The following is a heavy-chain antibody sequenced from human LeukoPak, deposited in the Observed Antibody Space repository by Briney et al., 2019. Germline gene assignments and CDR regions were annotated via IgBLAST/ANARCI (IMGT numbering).Heavy chain of an antibody. CDR1: GFTFSSYA. V-gene: IGHV3-23*01. D-gene: IGHD3-3*01. Sequence: PGASLRLSCAASGFTFSSYAMSWVRQAPGKGLEWVPAISGSGGSTYYADSVKGRFTISRDNSKNTLYLQMNSLRAEDTAVYYCAKRYYDFWSGYFFDYWGQGTLVTVSS. J-gene: IGHJ4*02. CDR3: AKRYYDFWSGYFFDY. CDR2: ISGSGGST.